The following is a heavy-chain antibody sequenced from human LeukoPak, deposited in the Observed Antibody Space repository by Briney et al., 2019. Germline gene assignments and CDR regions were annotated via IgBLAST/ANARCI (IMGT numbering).Heavy chain of an antibody. V-gene: IGHV3-49*04. CDR3: TSVGALYYFDY. CDR2: IRSKAYGGTT. J-gene: IGHJ4*02. D-gene: IGHD1-26*01. CDR1: GFTFGDYA. Sequence: PGGSLRLSCTAAGFTFGDYAMSWVRQAPGKGLEWVGFIRSKAYGGTTEYAASVKGRFTISRDDSKSIAYLQMNSLKTEDTAVYYCTSVGALYYFDYWGQGTLVTVSS.